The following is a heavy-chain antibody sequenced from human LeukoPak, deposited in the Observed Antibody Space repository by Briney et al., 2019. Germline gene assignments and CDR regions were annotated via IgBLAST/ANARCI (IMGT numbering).Heavy chain of an antibody. Sequence: SGPTLVKPTQTLTLTCTFSGFSLRTRGVGVGWIRQPPGKALEWIALIYWDDDKRYSPSLKSRLTITKDTSKNQVVLTMTNMDPVDTATYYCALHSEVGVVNDYWGQGTLVTVSS. CDR1: GFSLRTRGVG. CDR2: IYWDDDK. J-gene: IGHJ4*02. D-gene: IGHD3-3*01. CDR3: ALHSEVGVVNDY. V-gene: IGHV2-5*02.